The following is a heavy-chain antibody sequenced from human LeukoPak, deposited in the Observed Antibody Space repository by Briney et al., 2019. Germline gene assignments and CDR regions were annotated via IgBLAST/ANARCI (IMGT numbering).Heavy chain of an antibody. CDR2: IIPIFGTA. CDR1: GGTFSSYA. V-gene: IGHV1-69*13. Sequence: ASVKVSCKASGGTFSSYAISWVRQAPGQGLEWMGGIIPIFGTANYAQKFQGRVTITADESTSTAYMELRSLRSGDTAVYYCARALSRDYGDYRLGYWGQGTLVTVSS. J-gene: IGHJ4*02. CDR3: ARALSRDYGDYRLGY. D-gene: IGHD4-17*01.